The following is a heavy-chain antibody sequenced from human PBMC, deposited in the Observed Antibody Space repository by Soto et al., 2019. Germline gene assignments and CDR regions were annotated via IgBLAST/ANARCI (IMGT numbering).Heavy chain of an antibody. CDR2: IYYSGST. J-gene: IGHJ4*02. D-gene: IGHD6-13*01. CDR1: GGSTSSGGYY. V-gene: IGHV4-31*03. CDR3: GTGWQQLALDY. Sequence: SETLSLTCTVSGGSTSSGGYYWSWIRQHPGKGLEWIGYIYYSGSTYYNPSLKSRVTISVDTSKNQFSLKLSSVTAADTAVYYCGTGWQQLALDYWGQGTLVTVSS.